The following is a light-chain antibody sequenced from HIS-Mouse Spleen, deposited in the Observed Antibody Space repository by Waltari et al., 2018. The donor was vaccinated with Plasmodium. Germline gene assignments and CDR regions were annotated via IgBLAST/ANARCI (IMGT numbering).Light chain of an antibody. J-gene: IGKJ1*01. CDR1: QSIRSR. CDR3: QQYKSYSWT. CDR2: KAS. Sequence: DIHMTQPPSTLSAPVGGRVTITCRARQSIRSRLACYQQKPGKDPKLLVYKASSLESGVPSRFSGSGSGTEFTLTISSLQPDDFATYYGQQYKSYSWTFGQGTKVEIK. V-gene: IGKV1-5*03.